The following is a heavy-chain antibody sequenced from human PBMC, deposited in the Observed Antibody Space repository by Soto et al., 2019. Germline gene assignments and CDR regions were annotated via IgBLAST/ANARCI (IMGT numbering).Heavy chain of an antibody. J-gene: IGHJ4*02. D-gene: IGHD3-10*01. CDR1: GFIFTSFG. Sequence: QARLVQSAAEVKKPGASVKVSCKTSGFIFTSFGFSWVRQAPGQGPEWMGWISVYNGYTNYAQKFQGRVTMTTDTSTSTAYMELRSLRSDDTAVYYCARDALPYYASGLGAQHWGQGTLVIVSS. V-gene: IGHV1-18*01. CDR3: ARDALPYYASGLGAQH. CDR2: ISVYNGYT.